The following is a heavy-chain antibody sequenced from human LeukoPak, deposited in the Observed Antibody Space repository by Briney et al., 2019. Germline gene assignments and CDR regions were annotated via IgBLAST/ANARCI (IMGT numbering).Heavy chain of an antibody. J-gene: IGHJ4*02. D-gene: IGHD6-6*01. CDR3: AREGQQLVPPFDY. V-gene: IGHV4-34*01. Sequence: PSETLSLTCAVYGGSFSGYYWSWIRQPPGKGLEWIGEINHSGSTNYNPSLKSRVTISVDTSKNQFSLKLSSVTAADTAVYYCAREGQQLVPPFDYWGQGTLVTVSS. CDR1: GGSFSGYY. CDR2: INHSGST.